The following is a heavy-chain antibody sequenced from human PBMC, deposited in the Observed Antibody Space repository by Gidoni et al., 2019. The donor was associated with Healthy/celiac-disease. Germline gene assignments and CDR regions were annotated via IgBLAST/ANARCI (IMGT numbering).Heavy chain of an antibody. CDR1: GGSLGSSSYY. CDR3: ARHPRGGPRSYGSGSQRVDY. J-gene: IGHJ4*02. Sequence: QLQLQESGPGLVKPSETLSLTCTVSGGSLGSSSYYWGWIRQPPGKGLEWIGSIHYSGSTYYNPSLKSRVTISVDTSKNQFSLKLSSVTAADTAVYYCARHPRGGPRSYGSGSQRVDYWGQGTLVTVSS. V-gene: IGHV4-39*01. CDR2: IHYSGST. D-gene: IGHD3-10*01.